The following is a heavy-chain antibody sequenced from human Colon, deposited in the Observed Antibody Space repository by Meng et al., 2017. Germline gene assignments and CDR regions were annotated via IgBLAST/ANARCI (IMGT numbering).Heavy chain of an antibody. CDR2: GST. D-gene: IGHD7-27*01. J-gene: IGHJ4*02. V-gene: IGHV4-61*01. CDR3: ARDNWGSLDY. CDR1: GASVSDTNYA. Sequence: QGQRQESGPGLVRPSETLSLTCTVSGASVSDTNYAWSWIRQPPGKGLEWIGYGSTNHNPSLKSRVTISVDTSKNQFSLTLNSVTAADTAVYYCARDNWGSLDYWGQGTLVTVSS.